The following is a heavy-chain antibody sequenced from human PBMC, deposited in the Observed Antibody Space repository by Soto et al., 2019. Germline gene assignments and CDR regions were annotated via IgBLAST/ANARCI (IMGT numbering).Heavy chain of an antibody. CDR2: IYYSGST. J-gene: IGHJ5*02. CDR1: GGSISSYY. D-gene: IGHD3-9*01. Sequence: SETLSLTCTVSGGSISSYYWSWIRQPPGKGLEWIGYIYYSGSTNYNPSLKSRVTISVDTSKNQFSMKLRSVTAAEAAVYYCARDSYYDIFTGSFYTWGQGILVTV. V-gene: IGHV4-59*12. CDR3: ARDSYYDIFTGSFYT.